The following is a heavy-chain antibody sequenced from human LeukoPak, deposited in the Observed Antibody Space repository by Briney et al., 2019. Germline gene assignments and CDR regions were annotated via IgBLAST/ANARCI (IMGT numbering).Heavy chain of an antibody. D-gene: IGHD2-2*01. CDR3: ARLGCSSTSCYYARYYYYYGMDV. J-gene: IGHJ6*02. CDR1: GYSFTSYW. CDR2: IYPGDSDT. Sequence: GESLKISFKGSGYSFTSYWIGWVRQMPGKGLEWMGIIYPGDSDTRYSPSFQGQVTISADKSISTAYLQWSSLKASNTAMYYCARLGCSSTSCYYARYYYYYGMDVWGQGTTVTVSS. V-gene: IGHV5-51*01.